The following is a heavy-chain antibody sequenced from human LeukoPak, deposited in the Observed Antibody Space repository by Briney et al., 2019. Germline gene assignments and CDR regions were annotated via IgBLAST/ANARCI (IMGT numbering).Heavy chain of an antibody. V-gene: IGHV3-11*01. J-gene: IGHJ4*02. CDR2: ISSSGTTT. D-gene: IGHD3-10*01. Sequence: GGSLRLSSAASGFTFSDYYMNWIRQAPGKGLEWVSYISSSGTTTYYADSVKGRFTISRDNAKNSLYLQMNSLRAEDTAVYYCARENGEDYWGQGTLVTVSS. CDR3: ARENGEDY. CDR1: GFTFSDYY.